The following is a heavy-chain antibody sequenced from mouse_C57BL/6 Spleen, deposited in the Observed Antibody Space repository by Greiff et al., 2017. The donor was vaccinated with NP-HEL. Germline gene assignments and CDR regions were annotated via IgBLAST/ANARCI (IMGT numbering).Heavy chain of an antibody. Sequence: QVQLQQPGTELVKPGASVKMSCKASGYTFTSYWMHWVKQRPGQGLEWIGNINPRNGGTNYNEKFKSKATLTVDKSSSTAYMPLRSLTYEDAAVDYCASEGYLWTWFAYWGQGTLVTVSA. CDR2: INPRNGGT. V-gene: IGHV1-53*01. CDR3: ASEGYLWTWFAY. D-gene: IGHD5-1-1*01. CDR1: GYTFTSYW. J-gene: IGHJ3*01.